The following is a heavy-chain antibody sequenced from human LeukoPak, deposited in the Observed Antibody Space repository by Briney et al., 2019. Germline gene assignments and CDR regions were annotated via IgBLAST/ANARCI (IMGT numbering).Heavy chain of an antibody. CDR3: ARGIWSATRVDYYLDN. J-gene: IGHJ4*02. CDR2: INAGNGNT. D-gene: IGHD5-24*01. Sequence: ASVKVSCKASGYTFTSYAMHWVRQAPGQRLEWMGWINAGNGNTKYSQKFQGRVTITRDTSASIAYMELSSLRSEDTAVYYCARGIWSATRVDYYLDNWGRGTLVTVSS. V-gene: IGHV1-3*01. CDR1: GYTFTSYA.